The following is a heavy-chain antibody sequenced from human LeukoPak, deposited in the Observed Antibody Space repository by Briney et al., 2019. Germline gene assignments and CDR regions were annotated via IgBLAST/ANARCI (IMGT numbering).Heavy chain of an antibody. CDR2: IYSGGST. CDR3: AKDSSSSRTPYVVDY. CDR1: GFTVSSNY. J-gene: IGHJ4*02. V-gene: IGHV3-53*01. Sequence: GGSLRLSCAASGFTVSSNYMSWVRQAPGKGLEWVSVIYSGGSTYYADSVKGRFTISRDNSKNTLYLQMNSLRAEDTAVYYCAKDSSSSRTPYVVDYWGQGTLVTVSS. D-gene: IGHD6-13*01.